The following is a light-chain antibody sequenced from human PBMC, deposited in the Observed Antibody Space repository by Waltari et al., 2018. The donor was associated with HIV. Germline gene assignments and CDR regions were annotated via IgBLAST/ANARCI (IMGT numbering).Light chain of an antibody. CDR3: AAWDDSLNVV. Sequence: QSVLTQPPSASGTPGQRVTISCSGSSSNIGSNTVNWYQQLPGTAPKLLIYSNNQRPSVVPDRFSGSNSGTSASLAISGLQSEDEADYYFAAWDDSLNVVFGGGTKLTVL. V-gene: IGLV1-44*01. CDR1: SSNIGSNT. J-gene: IGLJ2*01. CDR2: SNN.